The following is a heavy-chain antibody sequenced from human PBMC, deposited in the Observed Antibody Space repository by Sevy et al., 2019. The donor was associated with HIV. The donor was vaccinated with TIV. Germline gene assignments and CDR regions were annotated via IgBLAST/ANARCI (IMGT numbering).Heavy chain of an antibody. CDR1: GFTFSSYA. Sequence: GGSLRLSCAASGFTFSSYAMSWVRQAPGKGLEWVSAISGSGGSTYYADSVKGRFTISRDNSKNTLYLQMNSLRADDTAVYYCAKVLAASPASYYYYGMDVWGQGTTVTVSS. V-gene: IGHV3-23*01. J-gene: IGHJ6*02. D-gene: IGHD6-13*01. CDR3: AKVLAASPASYYYYGMDV. CDR2: ISGSGGST.